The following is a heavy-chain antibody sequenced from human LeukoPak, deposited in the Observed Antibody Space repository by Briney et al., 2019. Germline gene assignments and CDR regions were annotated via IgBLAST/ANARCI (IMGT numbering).Heavy chain of an antibody. CDR2: INPNSGGT. CDR1: GYIFTDYY. CDR3: AREGRRYGNWFDP. Sequence: GASVKVSCKASGYIFTDYYMHWVRQAPGQELGWMGRINPNSGGTNYAQKFQGRVTMTRDTSISTAYMELSRLRSDDTAVYYCAREGRRYGNWFDPWGQGTLVTVSS. D-gene: IGHD3-9*01. J-gene: IGHJ5*02. V-gene: IGHV1-2*06.